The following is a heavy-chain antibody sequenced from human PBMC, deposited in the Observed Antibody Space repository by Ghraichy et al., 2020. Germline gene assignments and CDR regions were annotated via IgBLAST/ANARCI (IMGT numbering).Heavy chain of an antibody. D-gene: IGHD4-17*01. CDR3: AKDRYLTVTVYYFDY. CDR2: ISGSGGST. V-gene: IGHV3-23*01. Sequence: GGSLRLSCAASGFTFSSYAMSWVRQAPGKGLEWVSAISGSGGSTYYADSVKGRFTISRDNSKNTLYLQMNSLRAEDTAVYYCAKDRYLTVTVYYFDYWGQGTLVTVSS. J-gene: IGHJ4*02. CDR1: GFTFSSYA.